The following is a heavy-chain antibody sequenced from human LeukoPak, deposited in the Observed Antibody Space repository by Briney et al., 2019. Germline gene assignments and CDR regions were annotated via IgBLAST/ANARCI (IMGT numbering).Heavy chain of an antibody. CDR1: GFTFSSYG. CDR3: AREMPYYDSSGYYYSSPYFDY. J-gene: IGHJ4*02. Sequence: HPGRSLRLSCAASGFTFSSYGMHWVRQAPGKGLEWVAVIWYDGSNKYYADSVKGRFTISRDNSKNTLYLQMNSLRAEDTAVYYRAREMPYYDSSGYYYSSPYFDYWGQGTLVTVSS. CDR2: IWYDGSNK. D-gene: IGHD3-22*01. V-gene: IGHV3-33*01.